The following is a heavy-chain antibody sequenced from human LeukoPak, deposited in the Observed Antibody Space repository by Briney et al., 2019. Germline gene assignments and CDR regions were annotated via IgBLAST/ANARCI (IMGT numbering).Heavy chain of an antibody. D-gene: IGHD3-10*01. V-gene: IGHV1-46*02. Sequence: ASVKVSCKTSGYSFNSHHVHWVRQAPGQGLEWMGINFFHDGSTSNTQKFQGRVTMTRDTSTSTVYMELSSLRSEDTAVYNCARAPRYRGGDYFDYWGQGTLVTVSS. CDR3: ARAPRYRGGDYFDY. CDR1: GYSFNSHH. J-gene: IGHJ4*02. CDR2: NFFHDGST.